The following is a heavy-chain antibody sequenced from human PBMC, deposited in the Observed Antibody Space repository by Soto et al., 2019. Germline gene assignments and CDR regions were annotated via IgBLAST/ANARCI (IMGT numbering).Heavy chain of an antibody. CDR2: IYSGGST. J-gene: IGHJ3*02. Sequence: PGGSLRLSCAASGFTVSSNYMSWVRQAPGKGLEWISVIYSGGSTYYPVSVKGRFTISRHDSTNTMYLQMNSLRAEDTAVYYCARSLSRAFDIWGQGTMVTVSS. V-gene: IGHV3-53*04. CDR3: ARSLSRAFDI. CDR1: GFTVSSNY.